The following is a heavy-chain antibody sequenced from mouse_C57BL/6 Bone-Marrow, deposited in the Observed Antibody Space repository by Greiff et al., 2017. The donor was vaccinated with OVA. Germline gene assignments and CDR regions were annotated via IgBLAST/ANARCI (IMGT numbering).Heavy chain of an antibody. Sequence: EVQLQESGPGLVKPSQSLSLTCSVPGYSITSGYYWNWIRQFPGNKLEWMGYISYDGSNNYNPSLKNRISITRDTSKNQFFLKLNSVTTEDTATYYGARGGGGLFAYWGQGTLVTVSA. V-gene: IGHV3-6*01. CDR1: GYSITSGYY. CDR3: ARGGGGLFAY. CDR2: ISYDGSN. J-gene: IGHJ3*01.